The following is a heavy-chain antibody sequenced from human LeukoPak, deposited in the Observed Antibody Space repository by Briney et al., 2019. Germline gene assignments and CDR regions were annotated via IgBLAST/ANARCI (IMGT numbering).Heavy chain of an antibody. J-gene: IGHJ4*02. V-gene: IGHV4-61*01. D-gene: IGHD1-26*01. CDR1: GYAISSGYF. CDR3: ARTTVGATYFDY. CDR2: IYYSGST. Sequence: PSETLSLTCSVSGYAISSGYFWSWIRQPPGKGLEWIGYIYYSGSTNYNPSLKSRVTISVDTSKNQFSLKLSSVTAADTAVYYCARTTVGATYFDYWGQGTLVTVSS.